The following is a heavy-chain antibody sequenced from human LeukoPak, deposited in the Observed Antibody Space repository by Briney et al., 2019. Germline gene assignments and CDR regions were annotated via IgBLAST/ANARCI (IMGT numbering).Heavy chain of an antibody. CDR2: IYYSGST. J-gene: IGHJ6*03. D-gene: IGHD5-12*01. CDR1: GGSISSYY. V-gene: IGHV4-59*12. CDR3: AREGSRWLCMDV. Sequence: SETLSLTCTVSGGSISSYYWNWIRQPPGKGLEWIGYIYYSGSTYYNPSLKSRVTMSIDNSKHHFSLSLTSMTAADTAVYYCAREGSRWLCMDVWGRGTTVTVSS.